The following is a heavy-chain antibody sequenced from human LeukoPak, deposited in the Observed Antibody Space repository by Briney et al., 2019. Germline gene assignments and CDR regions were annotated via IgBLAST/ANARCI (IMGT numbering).Heavy chain of an antibody. D-gene: IGHD4-17*01. CDR2: VYHSGST. J-gene: IGHJ4*02. CDR1: GYSITSGYY. Sequence: SETLSLTCAVSGYSITSGYYWGWIRQPPGKGLELIGSVYHSGSTYYNPSLKSRVTMSVDTSKNQFSLKLNSVTAADTAVYYCARDSDGAYDLVDYWGQGTLVTVSS. V-gene: IGHV4-38-2*02. CDR3: ARDSDGAYDLVDY.